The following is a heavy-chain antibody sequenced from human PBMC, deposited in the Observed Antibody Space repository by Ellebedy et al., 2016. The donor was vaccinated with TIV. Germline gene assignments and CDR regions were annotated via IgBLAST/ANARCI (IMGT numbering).Heavy chain of an antibody. CDR1: GFILSTYW. CDR2: INSDGTTT. J-gene: IGHJ6*02. Sequence: PGGSLRLSCEASGFILSTYWMHWVRQAPGKGLVWVSRINSDGTTTNYADSVKGRFTISRDDAKNTLHLQLNSLRAEDTAVYCCARGDYGDYGRNGMDVWGQGTTVTVSS. CDR3: ARGDYGDYGRNGMDV. D-gene: IGHD4-17*01. V-gene: IGHV3-74*01.